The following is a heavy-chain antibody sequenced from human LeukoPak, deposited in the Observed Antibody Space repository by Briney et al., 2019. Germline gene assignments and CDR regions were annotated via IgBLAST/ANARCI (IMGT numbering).Heavy chain of an antibody. J-gene: IGHJ4*02. CDR2: LSAYNGNT. CDR1: GYTFTSYG. CDR3: ARVIHYYDSSGYYPFPYYFDY. Sequence: ASVKVSCKASGYTFTSYGISWVRQAPGQGLEWMGWLSAYNGNTNYAQKLQGRVTMTTDTSTSTAYMELRSLRSDDTAVYYCARVIHYYDSSGYYPFPYYFDYWGQGTLVTVSS. V-gene: IGHV1-18*01. D-gene: IGHD3-22*01.